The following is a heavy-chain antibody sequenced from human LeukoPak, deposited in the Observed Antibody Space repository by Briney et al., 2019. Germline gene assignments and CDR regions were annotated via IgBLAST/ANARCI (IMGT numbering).Heavy chain of an antibody. D-gene: IGHD3-22*01. CDR1: GGSISSSSYY. J-gene: IGHJ3*02. Sequence: SETLSLTCTVSGGSISSSSYYWAWIRQPPGKGLEWIVSIYYSGNTYYKSSLKSRVTIAVDTSKNQFSLKLNSVTAADTAVYYCARESYYDSSGYSHDAFDIWGQGTMVTVSS. CDR3: ARESYYDSSGYSHDAFDI. CDR2: IYYSGNT. V-gene: IGHV4-39*07.